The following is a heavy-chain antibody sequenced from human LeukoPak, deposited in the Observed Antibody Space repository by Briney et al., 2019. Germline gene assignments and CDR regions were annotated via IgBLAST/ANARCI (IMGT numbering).Heavy chain of an antibody. J-gene: IGHJ3*01. CDR3: AGQIATAGEWAFDV. V-gene: IGHV4-39*01. Sequence: PSDTLSLTCFVSARSIIRTDYYWAWIRQPPGKGLEWNASINYGGHTYNNPTLKSRVSISLDTSKNICSLRGSSMTATDTAVYYCAGQIATAGEWAFDVWGQGRKVTVSS. D-gene: IGHD6-25*01. CDR1: ARSIIRTDYY. CDR2: INYGGHT.